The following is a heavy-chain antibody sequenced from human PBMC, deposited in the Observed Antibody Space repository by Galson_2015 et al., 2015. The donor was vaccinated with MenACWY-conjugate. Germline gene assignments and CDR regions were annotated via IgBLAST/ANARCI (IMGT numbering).Heavy chain of an antibody. D-gene: IGHD6-13*01. Sequence: ETLSLTCAVSGGAIDSSDWWSWVRQPPGKSLEWIGEIYYRGKTNYKPSLRGRVTISLDENKGEFFLRLASVTAADTALSFCARALSSSRTVWGQGIVVAVSS. CDR1: GGAIDSSDW. J-gene: IGHJ1*01. CDR3: ARALSSSRTV. V-gene: IGHV4-4*01. CDR2: IYYRGKT.